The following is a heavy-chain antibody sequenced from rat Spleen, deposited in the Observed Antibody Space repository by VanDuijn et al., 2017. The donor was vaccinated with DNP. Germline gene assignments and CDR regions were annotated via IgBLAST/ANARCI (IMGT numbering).Heavy chain of an antibody. CDR2: IIYDGSST. J-gene: IGHJ2*01. CDR1: GFTFSDYA. V-gene: IGHV5-17*01. Sequence: EVQLVESGGGLVQPGRSLKLSCAASGFTFSDYAMAWVRQAPKKGLEWVATIIYDGSSTYYRDSVKGRFTISRDNAKSTLYLQMNSLRSEDTATYYCVKDVRGGSAFDYWGQGVMVTVSS. CDR3: VKDVRGGSAFDY. D-gene: IGHD1-11*01.